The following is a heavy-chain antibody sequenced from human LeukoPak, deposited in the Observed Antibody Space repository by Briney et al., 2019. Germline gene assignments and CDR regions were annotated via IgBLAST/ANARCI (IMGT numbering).Heavy chain of an antibody. CDR1: GYTFTGYY. Sequence: ASGKVSCKASGYTFTGYYMHWVRQAPGQGLEWMGWINPNSGGTNFAQNFQGRLTMTRDTSISTAYMELSRLRSDDTAVYYCARVSGYGTTNWFDPWGQGTLVTVSS. CDR2: INPNSGGT. D-gene: IGHD5-12*01. CDR3: ARVSGYGTTNWFDP. V-gene: IGHV1-2*02. J-gene: IGHJ5*02.